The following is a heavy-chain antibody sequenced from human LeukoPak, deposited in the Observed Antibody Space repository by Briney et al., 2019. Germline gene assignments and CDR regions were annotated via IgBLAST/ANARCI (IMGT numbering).Heavy chain of an antibody. Sequence: GGSLRLYCAASGFTFSSYAMSWVRQASGKGLEWVSAIGGSGGNTYYADSVKGRFTISRDNSKNTFYLQINGLRPEDTAVYYCATRTTATGPHFDSWGQGTLVTVSS. D-gene: IGHD1-14*01. CDR1: GFTFSSYA. CDR2: IGGSGGNT. J-gene: IGHJ4*02. CDR3: ATRTTATGPHFDS. V-gene: IGHV3-23*01.